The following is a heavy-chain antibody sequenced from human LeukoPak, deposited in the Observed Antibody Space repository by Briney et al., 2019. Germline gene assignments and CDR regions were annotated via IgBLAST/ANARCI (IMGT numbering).Heavy chain of an antibody. CDR1: GFIFSDYN. J-gene: IGHJ4*02. D-gene: IGHD4-23*01. CDR2: VSGRSTII. V-gene: IGHV3-48*01. Sequence: PGGSLRLFCAAPGFIFSDYNMNWVRKAPGKGLECVAYVSGRSTIIYYADSVKGRFTVSRDNAKVLLYLQMNSLRVEDTAVYYCARGSSTVDDYWGQGTLVTVSS. CDR3: ARGSSTVDDY.